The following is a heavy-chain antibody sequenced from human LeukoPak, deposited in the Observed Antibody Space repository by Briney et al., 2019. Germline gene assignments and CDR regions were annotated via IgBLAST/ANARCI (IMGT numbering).Heavy chain of an antibody. Sequence: GSLRLSCAASGFTFSNYWMSWIRQPPGKGLEWIGEINHSGSTNYNPSLKSRVTISVDTSKNQFSLKLSSVTAADTAVYYCARGLYLVNWNYVGGSYMDVWGKGTTVTVSS. D-gene: IGHD1-7*01. CDR3: ARGLYLVNWNYVGGSYMDV. J-gene: IGHJ6*03. CDR2: INHSGST. V-gene: IGHV4-34*01. CDR1: GFTFSNYW.